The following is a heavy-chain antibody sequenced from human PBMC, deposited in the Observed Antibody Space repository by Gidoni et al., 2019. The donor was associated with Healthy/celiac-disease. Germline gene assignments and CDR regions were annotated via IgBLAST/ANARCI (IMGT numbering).Heavy chain of an antibody. Sequence: EMQLLESGGGLVQPGGSLRLSCAASGFTFTSFAMNWVRQAPGKGLEWVSSISDNGDTTYYSDSVKGRFTISRDNSKNTLYLQMNSLRAEDTAVYFCAKDRVYFDSPSALDIWGQGTTVTVSS. CDR1: GFTFTSFA. CDR3: AKDRVYFDSPSALDI. D-gene: IGHD3-22*01. V-gene: IGHV3-23*01. CDR2: ISDNGDTT. J-gene: IGHJ3*02.